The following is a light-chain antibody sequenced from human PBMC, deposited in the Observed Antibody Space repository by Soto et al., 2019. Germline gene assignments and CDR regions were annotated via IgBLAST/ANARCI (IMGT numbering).Light chain of an antibody. CDR3: QQYYSYPWT. J-gene: IGKJ1*01. V-gene: IGKV1-39*01. CDR2: AAS. Sequence: DIQMTQSPSSLSASVVDRVAITCRASQRISSFLNWYQQKPGKAPKLLIYAASTLQSGVPSRFSGSGSGTDFTLTISCLQSEDFATYYCQQYYSYPWTFGQGTKVDI. CDR1: QRISSF.